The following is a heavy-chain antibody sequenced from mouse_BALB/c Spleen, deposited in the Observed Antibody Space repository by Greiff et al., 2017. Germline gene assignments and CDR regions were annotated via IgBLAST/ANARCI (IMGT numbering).Heavy chain of an antibody. J-gene: IGHJ4*01. V-gene: IGHV5-12-1*01. D-gene: IGHD2-12*01. CDR2: ISSGGGST. CDR3: ARQRPGYYAMDY. CDR1: GFAFSSYD. Sequence: EVQRVESGGGLVKPGGSLKLSCAASGFAFSSYDMSWVRQTPEKRLEWVAYISSGGGSTYYPDTVKGRFTISRDNAKNTLYLQMSSLKSEDTAMYYCARQRPGYYAMDYWGQGTSVTVSS.